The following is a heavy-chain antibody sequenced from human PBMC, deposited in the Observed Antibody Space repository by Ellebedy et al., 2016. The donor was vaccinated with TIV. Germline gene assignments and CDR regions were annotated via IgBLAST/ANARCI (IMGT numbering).Heavy chain of an antibody. Sequence: GESLKISXKDTGNTFSSDWIAWVRQMPGKGLECMGIIYPGDSDTRYSPSFEGHVSISADKSISTAFLQWSSLKASDTAMYFCARHELGSNAAFDYWGQGTLVTVSS. CDR2: IYPGDSDT. CDR1: GNTFSSDW. D-gene: IGHD7-27*01. CDR3: ARHELGSNAAFDY. J-gene: IGHJ4*02. V-gene: IGHV5-51*01.